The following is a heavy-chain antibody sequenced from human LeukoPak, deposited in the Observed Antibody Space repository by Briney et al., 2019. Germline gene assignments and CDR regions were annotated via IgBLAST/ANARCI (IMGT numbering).Heavy chain of an antibody. CDR3: ASGSGSYWYFGL. D-gene: IGHD5-12*01. J-gene: IGHJ2*01. Sequence: GGSLRLSCAASGFTFSSYSMNWVRQAPGKGLEWVSYISSSGSTIYYADSVKGRFTISRDNAKNSLYLQMNSLRAEDTAVYYCASGSGSYWYFGLWGRGTLVTVSS. CDR2: ISSSGSTI. V-gene: IGHV3-48*04. CDR1: GFTFSSYS.